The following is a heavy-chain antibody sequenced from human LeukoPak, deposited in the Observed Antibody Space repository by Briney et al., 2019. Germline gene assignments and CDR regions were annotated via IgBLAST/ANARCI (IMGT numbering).Heavy chain of an antibody. V-gene: IGHV4-59*08. CDR1: GGSISSYY. Sequence: SETLSLTCTVSGGSISSYYWSWIRQPPGKGLEWVGYIYYSGSTNYNPSLKSRVTISVDTSKNQFSLRLSSVTAADTAVYYCARHGRRRIGLTMIAVYYFDYWGQGTLVTVSS. CDR3: ARHGRRRIGLTMIAVYYFDY. D-gene: IGHD3-22*01. CDR2: IYYSGST. J-gene: IGHJ4*02.